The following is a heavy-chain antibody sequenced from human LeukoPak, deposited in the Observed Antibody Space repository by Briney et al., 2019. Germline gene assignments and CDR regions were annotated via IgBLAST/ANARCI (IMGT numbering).Heavy chain of an antibody. J-gene: IGHJ6*02. D-gene: IGHD3-10*01. V-gene: IGHV3-30*02. CDR2: IRYDGSNK. CDR1: GFTFSSYG. CDR3: ARALFAGAFYGMDV. Sequence: GGSLRLSCAASGFTFSSYGMHWVRQAPGKGLEWVAFIRYDGSNKYYADSVKGRFTISRDNSKNTLYLQMNSLRAEDTAVYYCARALFAGAFYGMDVWGQGTTVTVSS.